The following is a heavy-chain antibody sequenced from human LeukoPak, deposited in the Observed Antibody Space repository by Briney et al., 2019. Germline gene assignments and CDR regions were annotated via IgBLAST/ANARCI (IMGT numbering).Heavy chain of an antibody. J-gene: IGHJ6*03. CDR1: GFTFSSYA. CDR2: ISSSVRTI. V-gene: IGHV3-48*03. CDR3: AKGGGGRLIHLHHMGV. D-gene: IGHD5-18*01. Sequence: PGGSLRLSCAASGFTFSSYAMNWVRQAPGKGLGWVSYISSSVRTIYYAGSVKGRFSISRDNAKNSLYLQMNSLRAEHMALNYWAKGGGGRLIHLHHMGVWGKGTTVTVSS.